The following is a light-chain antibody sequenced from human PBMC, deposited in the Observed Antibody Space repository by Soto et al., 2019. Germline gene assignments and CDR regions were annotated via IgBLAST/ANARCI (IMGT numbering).Light chain of an antibody. CDR1: QSVSNY. CDR2: DAS. V-gene: IGKV3-11*01. Sequence: EIMLTQSPATLSLSPGERATLYCRASQSVSNYLAWYQQKPGQAPRLLIYDASNRATGIPARFSGSGSGTDFTLTISSLEPEDFAVYYCQQRTNWPPITFGQGTRLEIK. CDR3: QQRTNWPPIT. J-gene: IGKJ5*01.